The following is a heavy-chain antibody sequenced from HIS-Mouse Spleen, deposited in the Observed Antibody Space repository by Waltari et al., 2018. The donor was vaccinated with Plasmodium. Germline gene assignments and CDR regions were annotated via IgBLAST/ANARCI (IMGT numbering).Heavy chain of an antibody. J-gene: IGHJ2*01. Sequence: EVQLVESWGGLVQPGGSLGLSCAPACSPFGSYWMSWVRQAPGKGLEWVANIKQDGSEKYYVDSVKGRFTISRDNAKNSLYLQMNSLRAEDTAVYYCASSWYWYFDLWGRGTLVTVSS. CDR2: IKQDGSEK. CDR3: ASSWYWYFDL. V-gene: IGHV3-7*01. CDR1: CSPFGSYW. D-gene: IGHD6-13*01.